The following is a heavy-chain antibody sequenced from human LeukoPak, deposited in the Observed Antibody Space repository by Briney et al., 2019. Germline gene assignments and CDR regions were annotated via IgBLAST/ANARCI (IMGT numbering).Heavy chain of an antibody. CDR1: GFTFSSYA. J-gene: IGHJ4*02. CDR3: VRHDFWSGFKGGDY. V-gene: IGHV3-23*01. CDR2: IRGSGDRT. D-gene: IGHD3-3*01. Sequence: GGSLRLSCAASGFTFSSYAMSWVRQAPGKGLEWVSAIRGSGDRTHYADSVKGRFTISRDNAKNSLYLQMNSLRAEDTAFYYCVRHDFWSGFKGGDYWGQGTLVAVSS.